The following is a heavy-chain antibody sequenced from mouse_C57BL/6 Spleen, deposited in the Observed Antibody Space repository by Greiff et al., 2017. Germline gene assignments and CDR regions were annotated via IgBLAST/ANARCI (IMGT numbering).Heavy chain of an antibody. CDR2: ISSGSSTI. CDR1: GFTFSDYG. D-gene: IGHD1-1*01. V-gene: IGHV5-17*01. J-gene: IGHJ2*01. Sequence: EVQGVESGGGLVKPGGSLKLSCAASGFTFSDYGMHWVRQAPEKGLEWVAYISSGSSTIYYADTVKGRFTISRDNAKNTLFLQMTSLRSADTAMYYCARGYYYGSSYFDYWGQGTTLTVSS. CDR3: ARGYYYGSSYFDY.